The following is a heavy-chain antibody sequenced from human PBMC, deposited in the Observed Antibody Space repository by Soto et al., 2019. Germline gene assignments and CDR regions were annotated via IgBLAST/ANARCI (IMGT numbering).Heavy chain of an antibody. CDR1: GFTFSSYG. J-gene: IGHJ6*02. V-gene: IGHV3-30*18. CDR2: ISYDGSNK. CDR3: AKDRRVVYYYYGMDV. Sequence: VGSLRLSCAASGFTFSSYGMHWVRQAPGKGLGWVAVISYDGSNKYYADSVKGRFTISRDNSKNTLYLQMNSLRAEDTAVYYCAKDRRVVYYYYGMDVWGQGTTVTVSS. D-gene: IGHD3-3*01.